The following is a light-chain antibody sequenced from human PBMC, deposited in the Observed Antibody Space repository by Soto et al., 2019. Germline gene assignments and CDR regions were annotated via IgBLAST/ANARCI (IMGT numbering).Light chain of an antibody. CDR2: DAS. Sequence: LSASVAARVTSTCRTSQSIGNRLAWYQQKPGKAPKFLIYDASSLQSGVPSRFSGSGSGTDFTLTISSLEPEDFAVYYCQQSCGWLPITFGQGTRLEIK. J-gene: IGKJ5*01. V-gene: IGKV1-5*01. CDR3: QQSCGWLPIT. CDR1: QSIGNR.